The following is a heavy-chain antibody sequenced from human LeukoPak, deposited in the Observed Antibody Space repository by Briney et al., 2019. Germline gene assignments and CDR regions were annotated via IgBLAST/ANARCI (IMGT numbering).Heavy chain of an antibody. CDR3: ARSRFGVVMSYYYYYMDV. V-gene: IGHV6-1*01. D-gene: IGHD3-3*01. J-gene: IGHJ6*03. Sequence: PSQTLSLTCAISGDSVSSNSAAWNWLRQSPSRGLEWLGRTYYRSKWYNDHAVSVKSRITINPDTSKNQFSLQLNSVTPEDTAVYYCARSRFGVVMSYYYYYMDVWGKGTTVTVSS. CDR2: TYYRSKWYN. CDR1: GDSVSSNSAA.